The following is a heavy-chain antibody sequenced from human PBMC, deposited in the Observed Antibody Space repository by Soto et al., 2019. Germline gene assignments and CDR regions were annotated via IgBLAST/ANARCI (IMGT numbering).Heavy chain of an antibody. CDR3: ASGRGYTYGFEP. Sequence: SETLSLTCTVSGDSISSNNNYWSWIRQPPGEGLEWIGFISYSGTTSYSPSLKSRVAISLDTSKNQFSLSLSSVTAADTAVYYGASGRGYTYGFEPWGQGTLVTVSS. J-gene: IGHJ5*02. V-gene: IGHV4-30-4*01. CDR1: GDSISSNNNY. CDR2: ISYSGTT. D-gene: IGHD5-18*01.